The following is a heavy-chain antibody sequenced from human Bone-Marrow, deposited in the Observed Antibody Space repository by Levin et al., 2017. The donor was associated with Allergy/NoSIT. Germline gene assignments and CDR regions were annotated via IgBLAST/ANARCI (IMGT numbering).Heavy chain of an antibody. Sequence: PGGSLRLSCAAYGFMFHNHAMSWVRQAPGKGLEWVSGISGSGGSTHYADSVKGRFTISRDNSQKTVYLQMNSLRAEDTAVYYCAKGDQFVAVCGGDCYGYMDVWGKGTTVTVSS. D-gene: IGHD2-21*01. CDR2: ISGSGGST. CDR1: GFMFHNHA. CDR3: AKGDQFVAVCGGDCYGYMDV. V-gene: IGHV3-23*01. J-gene: IGHJ6*03.